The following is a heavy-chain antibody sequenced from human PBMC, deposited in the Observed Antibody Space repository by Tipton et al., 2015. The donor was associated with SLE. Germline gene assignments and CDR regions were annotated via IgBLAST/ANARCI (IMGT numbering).Heavy chain of an antibody. J-gene: IGHJ6*03. CDR1: GDSISGRNW. CDR2: IYHNGNA. V-gene: IGHV4-4*02. D-gene: IGHD2-2*01. CDR3: ARHRGIPVGHYMDV. Sequence: GLVKPSGTLSLSCAVSGDSISGRNWWSWVRQLPGKGLEWIGEIYHNGNANFNPALKSRVGMSVDTSTNNFSLKMTSVTAADTAVYYCARHRGIPVGHYMDVWGKGTTVTVSS.